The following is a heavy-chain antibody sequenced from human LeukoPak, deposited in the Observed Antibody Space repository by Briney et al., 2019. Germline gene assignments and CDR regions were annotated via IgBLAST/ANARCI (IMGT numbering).Heavy chain of an antibody. D-gene: IGHD6-13*01. CDR2: ISGSGGST. CDR3: AKDSTIAAAYYYYMDV. V-gene: IGHV3-23*01. Sequence: GGSLRLSCAASGFTFSSYGMSWVRQAPGKGLEWVSAISGSGGSTYYADSVKGRFTISRDNSKNTLYLQMNSLRAEDTAVYYCAKDSTIAAAYYYYMDVWGKGTTVTISS. J-gene: IGHJ6*03. CDR1: GFTFSSYG.